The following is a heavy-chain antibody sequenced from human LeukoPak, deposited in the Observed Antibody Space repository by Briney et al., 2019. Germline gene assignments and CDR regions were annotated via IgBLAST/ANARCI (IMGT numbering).Heavy chain of an antibody. CDR1: GYTFTSYD. D-gene: IGHD4-23*01. V-gene: IGHV1-8*03. CDR3: ARGGRNYSRSNRYYYYYMDV. J-gene: IGHJ6*03. Sequence: GASVKVSCKASGYTFTSYDINWVRQATGQGLEWMGWMNPNSGNTGYAQKFQGRVTITRNTSISTAYMELSSLRSEDTAVYYCARGGRNYSRSNRYYYYYMDVWGKGTTVTVSS. CDR2: MNPNSGNT.